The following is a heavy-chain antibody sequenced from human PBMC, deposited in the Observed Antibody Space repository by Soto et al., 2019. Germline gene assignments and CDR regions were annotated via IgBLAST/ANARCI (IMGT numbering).Heavy chain of an antibody. CDR1: GYSFTSLD. CDR2: MQPSTGRT. D-gene: IGHD1-26*01. J-gene: IGHJ4*02. Sequence: VQLVQSGAEVREPGASVKVSCKASGYSFTSLDINWVRQTAGQGLEWMGWMQPSTGRTGYAQKFQGRVTMTRDTSINTAYMELTTLTSAATAFYYCARGVSAGVDYWGQGTLVTVSS. CDR3: ARGVSAGVDY. V-gene: IGHV1-8*01.